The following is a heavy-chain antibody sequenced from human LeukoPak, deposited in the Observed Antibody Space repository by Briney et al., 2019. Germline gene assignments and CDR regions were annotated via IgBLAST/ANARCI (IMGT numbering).Heavy chain of an antibody. J-gene: IGHJ4*02. CDR1: GFTFSSYA. V-gene: IGHV3-23*01. D-gene: IGHD6-19*01. Sequence: GGSLRLSCAPSGFTFSSYAINWVRQAPGRGLEWVSAISGSGDSTFYADSVKGRFTISRDNSKNTLYLQMNSLRAEDTAVYYCAKTPHGYSSGWNYFDYWGEGTPVTVSS. CDR2: ISGSGDST. CDR3: AKTPHGYSSGWNYFDY.